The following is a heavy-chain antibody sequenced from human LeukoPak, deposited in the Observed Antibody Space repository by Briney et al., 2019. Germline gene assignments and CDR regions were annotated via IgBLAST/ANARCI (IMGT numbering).Heavy chain of an antibody. CDR2: IKQDGSEE. V-gene: IGHV3-7*04. J-gene: IGHJ4*02. D-gene: IGHD4-23*01. CDR3: ARGLDYGGNLN. Sequence: PGGSLRLSCAASGFTFSSYWMTWVRQAPGKGLEWVANIKQDGSEEYSVDSVKGRFTISRDNAKNSLYLQMNSLRAEDTAVYYCARGLDYGGNLNWGQGTLVTVSS. CDR1: GFTFSSYW.